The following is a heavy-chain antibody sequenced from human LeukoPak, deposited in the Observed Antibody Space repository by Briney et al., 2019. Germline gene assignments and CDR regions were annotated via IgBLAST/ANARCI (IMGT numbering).Heavy chain of an antibody. J-gene: IGHJ4*02. CDR1: GFTFSSYA. V-gene: IGHV3-23*01. D-gene: IGHD6-13*01. CDR3: AKLLGSSWYASFDY. Sequence: PGGSLRLSCAASGFTFSSYAMSWVHQAPGKGLEWVSAISGSGGSTYYADSVKGRFTISRDNSKNTLYLQMNSLRAEDTAVYYCAKLLGSSWYASFDYWGQGTLVTVSS. CDR2: ISGSGGST.